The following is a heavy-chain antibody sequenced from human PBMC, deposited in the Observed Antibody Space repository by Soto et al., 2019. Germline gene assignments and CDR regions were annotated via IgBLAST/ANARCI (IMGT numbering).Heavy chain of an antibody. CDR3: ARGSVVGGVIVMIRDAFDI. D-gene: IGHD3-16*02. Sequence: QVQLVQSGAEVKKPGASVKVSCKASGYTFTSYDINWVRQATVQGLEWMGWMKPNSGNTGNAHKFQCSVNMNRITSMSTAFMELSSLRTEVTAVYYWARGSVVGGVIVMIRDAFDISGQGTMVTVSS. J-gene: IGHJ3*02. V-gene: IGHV1-8*01. CDR1: GYTFTSYD. CDR2: MKPNSGNT.